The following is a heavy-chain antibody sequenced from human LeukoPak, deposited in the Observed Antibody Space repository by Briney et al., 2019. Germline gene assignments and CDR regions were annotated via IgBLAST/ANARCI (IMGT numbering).Heavy chain of an antibody. CDR1: GCSFTNYW. CDR2: IYPDDSDT. Sequence: GESLKISCKGSGCSFTNYWIGWVRQMPGKGLEWMGIIYPDDSDTRYSPSFQGQVTISADKSISTAYLQWSSLKASDTAMYYCARRSYYDSGGYYYDFWGQGTLVTVSS. J-gene: IGHJ4*02. V-gene: IGHV5-51*01. D-gene: IGHD3-22*01. CDR3: ARRSYYDSGGYYYDF.